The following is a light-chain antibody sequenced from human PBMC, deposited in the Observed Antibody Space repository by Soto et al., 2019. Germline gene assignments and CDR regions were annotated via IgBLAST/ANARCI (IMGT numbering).Light chain of an antibody. CDR2: VAS. CDR3: QQSYDTVAIT. CDR1: QRIITY. Sequence: EMTQSTSSLSASVEDRVTITCRASQRIITYLNWYRQKPWQAPKLLIYVASLLQSGVPSRFSGSGSGTDFTLTISGLQPEDFATYYCQQSYDTVAITFGQGTRLAIK. J-gene: IGKJ5*01. V-gene: IGKV1-39*01.